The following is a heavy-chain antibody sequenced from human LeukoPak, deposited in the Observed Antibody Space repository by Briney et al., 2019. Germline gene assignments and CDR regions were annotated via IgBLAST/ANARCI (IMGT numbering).Heavy chain of an antibody. V-gene: IGHV4-4*07. D-gene: IGHD2-21*02. Sequence: KPSETLSLTCTVSGGSISSYYWSWIRQPAGKGLEWIGRIYTSGSTNYNPSLKSRVTMSVDTSKNQFSLKLSSVTAADTAVYYCARAAYCGGDCLNYFDYWGQGTLVTVSS. J-gene: IGHJ4*02. CDR2: IYTSGST. CDR3: ARAAYCGGDCLNYFDY. CDR1: GGSISSYY.